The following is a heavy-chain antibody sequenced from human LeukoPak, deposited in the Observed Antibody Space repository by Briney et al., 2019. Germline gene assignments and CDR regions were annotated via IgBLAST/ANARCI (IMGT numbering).Heavy chain of an antibody. CDR2: INHSGST. J-gene: IGHJ6*03. CDR3: PRPPRHNCSGGSCYPKKYYYYHMHV. V-gene: IGHV4-34*01. D-gene: IGHD2-15*01. Sequence: SETLSLTCAVYGGSFSGYYWSWIRQPPGKGLEWIGEINHSGSTNYNPSLKSRVTISVDTSKNQFSLKLSSVTAADTAVYYCPRPPRHNCSGGSCYPKKYYYYHMHVWGKGNTVTISS. CDR1: GGSFSGYY.